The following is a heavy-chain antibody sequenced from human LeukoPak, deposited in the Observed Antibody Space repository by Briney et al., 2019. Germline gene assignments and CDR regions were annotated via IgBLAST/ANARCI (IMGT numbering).Heavy chain of an antibody. J-gene: IGHJ4*02. CDR3: ARAPTGGLDY. V-gene: IGHV4-34*01. CDR1: GGSFSGYY. CDR2: INHSGST. Sequence: SETLSLTCAVYGGSFSGYYWSWIRQPPGKGLEWIGEINHSGSTNYNPSLKSRITISADTSKNQFSLKLSSVTAADTAVYYCARAPTGGLDYWGQGTLVTVSS. D-gene: IGHD1-14*01.